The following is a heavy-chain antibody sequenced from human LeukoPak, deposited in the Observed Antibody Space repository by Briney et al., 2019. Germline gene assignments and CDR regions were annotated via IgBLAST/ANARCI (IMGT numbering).Heavy chain of an antibody. D-gene: IGHD2-15*01. CDR3: ARRYCSGGSCYFDY. CDR2: IYHSGST. J-gene: IGHJ4*02. V-gene: IGHV4-30-2*01. CDR1: GGSISSGGYS. Sequence: KTSQTLSLICAVSGGSISSGGYSWSWIRQPPGKGLEWIGYIYHSGSTYYNPSLKSRVTISVDRSKNQFSLKLSSVTAADTAVYYCARRYCSGGSCYFDYWGQGTLVTVSS.